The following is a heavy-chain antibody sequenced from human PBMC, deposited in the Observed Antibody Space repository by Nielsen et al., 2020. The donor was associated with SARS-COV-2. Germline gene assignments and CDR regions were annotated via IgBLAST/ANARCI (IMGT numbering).Heavy chain of an antibody. CDR2: INHSGST. J-gene: IGHJ5*02. D-gene: IGHD3-3*02. CDR1: GGSFSGYY. V-gene: IGHV4-34*01. Sequence: SETLSLTCAVYGGSFSGYYWSWIRQPPGKGLEWIGEINHSGSTNYNPSLKSRVTISVDTSKNQFSLKLSSVTAADTAVYYCVRLSGMFGWFDPWGQGTLVTVSS. CDR3: VRLSGMFGWFDP.